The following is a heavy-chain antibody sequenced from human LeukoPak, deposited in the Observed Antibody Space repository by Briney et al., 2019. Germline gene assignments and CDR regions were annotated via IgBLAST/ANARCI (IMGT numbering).Heavy chain of an antibody. Sequence: ASVKVSCKASGYTFTSYGVSWVRQAPGQGLKWMEWISAYNGNTNYAQKLQGRVTMTTDTSTSTAYMELRSLRSDDTAVYYCARGDYGSGSYRYFDYWGQGTLVTVSS. V-gene: IGHV1-18*01. J-gene: IGHJ4*02. D-gene: IGHD3-10*01. CDR3: ARGDYGSGSYRYFDY. CDR2: ISAYNGNT. CDR1: GYTFTSYG.